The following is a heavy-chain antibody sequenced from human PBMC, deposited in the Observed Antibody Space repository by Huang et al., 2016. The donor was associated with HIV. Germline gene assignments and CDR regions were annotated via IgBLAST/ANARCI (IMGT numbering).Heavy chain of an antibody. CDR1: GGTFSSYV. CDR2: ITPIFDKT. D-gene: IGHD1-26*01. Sequence: QVQLVQSGAEVKKPGSSVKVSCKASGGTFSSYVISWVRQAPGQGLEWIGGITPIFDKTNYAQKFQGRVTSIADESTRTAYMEMSSLRPEDTATYYCATGPRGSGSFNWGQGTLVIVSS. J-gene: IGHJ4*02. V-gene: IGHV1-69*01. CDR3: ATGPRGSGSFN.